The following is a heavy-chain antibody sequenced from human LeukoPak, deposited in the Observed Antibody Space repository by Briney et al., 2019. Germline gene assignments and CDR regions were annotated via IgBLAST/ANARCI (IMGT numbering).Heavy chain of an antibody. CDR2: ISNSGGTM. J-gene: IGHJ1*01. D-gene: IGHD1-26*01. CDR1: GFTFSDYY. Sequence: GGSLRLSCAASGFTFSDYYMSWIRQAPGKGLEWVSYISNSGGTMYYADSVKGRFTISRDNAKNSLYLQMNSLKTEDTAVYYCTTDLPARRWELEPRLSQHWGQGTLVTVSS. CDR3: TTDLPARRWELEPRLSQH. V-gene: IGHV3-11*01.